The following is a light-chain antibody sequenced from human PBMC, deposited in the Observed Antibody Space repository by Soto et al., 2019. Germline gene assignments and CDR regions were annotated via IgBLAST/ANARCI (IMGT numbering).Light chain of an antibody. J-gene: IGKJ1*01. CDR3: HQYDSWT. Sequence: EIVLTQSPGTLSLSPGERATLSCRASQSVNSNLAWYQQKPGQAPRLLIYGASSRATGIPDRFSGSGSGTDFTLTISRLEPEDFVVYYCHQYDSWTFGQGTKVDIK. CDR2: GAS. V-gene: IGKV3-20*01. CDR1: QSVNSN.